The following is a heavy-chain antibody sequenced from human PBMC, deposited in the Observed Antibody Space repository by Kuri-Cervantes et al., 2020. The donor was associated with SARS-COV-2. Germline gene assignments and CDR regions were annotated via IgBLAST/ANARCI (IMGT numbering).Heavy chain of an antibody. J-gene: IGHJ4*02. Sequence: GESLKISCAASGFTFSSYGMHWVRQAPGKGLEWVAFISYDGNNKKFIASGKGRFTISRDNSQNKLYLQMRSLRPEDTAMYYCAKDGAGAHDFWGQGTLVTVSS. D-gene: IGHD4/OR15-4a*01. V-gene: IGHV3-30*18. CDR1: GFTFSSYG. CDR2: ISYDGNNK. CDR3: AKDGAGAHDF.